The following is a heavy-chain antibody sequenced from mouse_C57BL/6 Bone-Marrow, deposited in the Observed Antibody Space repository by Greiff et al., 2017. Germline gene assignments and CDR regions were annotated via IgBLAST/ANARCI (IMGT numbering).Heavy chain of an antibody. CDR3: ARHYYASSYALPFAY. J-gene: IGHJ3*01. V-gene: IGHV1-72*01. CDR1: GYTFTSYW. D-gene: IGHD1-1*01. Sequence: QVQLQQPGAELVKPGASVKLSCKASGYTFTSYWMHWVKQRPGRGLEWIGRIAPNSGGTKYNEKFKSKATLTVDKPSSPAYMQLSSLTSEHLAFYYCARHYYASSYALPFAYWGQGTLVTVSA. CDR2: IAPNSGGT.